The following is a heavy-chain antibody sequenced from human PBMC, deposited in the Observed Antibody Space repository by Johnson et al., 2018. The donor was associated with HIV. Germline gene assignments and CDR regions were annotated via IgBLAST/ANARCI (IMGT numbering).Heavy chain of an antibody. J-gene: IGHJ3*02. CDR1: GFSFSNYG. V-gene: IGHV3-30*02. D-gene: IGHD2-2*01. Sequence: QVQLVESGGGVVQPGGSLRLSCAASGFSFSNYGMHWVRQAPGKGLEWVAFIRYDGSNKYYADSVKGRFSIYRDNSQNTLYLHMNSLRAEDTAVYYCARGGSSTSLDAFDIWGQGTMVTVSS. CDR2: IRYDGSNK. CDR3: ARGGSSTSLDAFDI.